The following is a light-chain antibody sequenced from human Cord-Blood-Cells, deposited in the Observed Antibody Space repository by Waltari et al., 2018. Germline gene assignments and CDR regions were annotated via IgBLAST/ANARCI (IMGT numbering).Light chain of an antibody. V-gene: IGLV2-14*01. Sequence: QSALTQPASVSGSPGQSITISCTGTSSDVGGYNYVSWYQQHPGKAPKLMIYEVSNRPSGVSNRVSGSKSGNTASPTISGLQAEDEADYYCSSYTSSIYVFGTGTKVTVL. CDR3: SSYTSSIYV. J-gene: IGLJ1*01. CDR1: SSDVGGYNY. CDR2: EVS.